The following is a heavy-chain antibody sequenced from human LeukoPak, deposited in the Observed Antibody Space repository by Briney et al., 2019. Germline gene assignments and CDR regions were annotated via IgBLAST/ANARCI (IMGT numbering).Heavy chain of an antibody. CDR3: ARGLVPAAKDAWFAFDI. D-gene: IGHD2-2*01. CDR2: ISSSSSTI. J-gene: IGHJ3*02. CDR1: VFTLSSYS. V-gene: IGHV3-48*01. Sequence: GGSLRLSCAASVFTLSSYSMNWVRQAPGKGLEGVSYISSSSSTIYYADSVKGRFTISRDNAKNSLYLQMNSLRAEDTAVYYCARGLVPAAKDAWFAFDIWGQGTMVTVSS.